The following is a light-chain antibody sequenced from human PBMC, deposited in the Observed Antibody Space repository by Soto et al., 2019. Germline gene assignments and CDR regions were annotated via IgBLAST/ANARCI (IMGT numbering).Light chain of an antibody. CDR2: DVS. Sequence: QSALTQPRSVSGSPGQSVTISCTGTSSDVGGYNYVSWYQQHPGKAPKLMIYDVSKRPSGVPDRFSGSKSGNTASLTISGLQAEDEADYYCCSSEGSYNFVVLGGGTKLTVL. CDR1: SSDVGGYNY. CDR3: CSSEGSYNFVV. V-gene: IGLV2-11*01. J-gene: IGLJ2*01.